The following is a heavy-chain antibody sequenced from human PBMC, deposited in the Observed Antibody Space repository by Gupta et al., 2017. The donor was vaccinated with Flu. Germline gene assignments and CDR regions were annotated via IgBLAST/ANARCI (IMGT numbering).Heavy chain of an antibody. CDR3: ARGSKNDSCGHGGYGP. V-gene: IGHV3-11*01. CDR2: ISRSGSTV. CDR1: GFNVGDFY. J-gene: IGHJ5*02. D-gene: IGHD3-22*01. Sequence: QVQLLQSGGGLVKPGGSLRLSCAMAGFNVGDFYMSWLRQSPERGLEWIADISRSGSTVQYADEVNGRVTVSRDNDRSAWFLKMNRLRAEEQAVDFCARGSKNDSCGHGGYGPGGQGSQVTVS.